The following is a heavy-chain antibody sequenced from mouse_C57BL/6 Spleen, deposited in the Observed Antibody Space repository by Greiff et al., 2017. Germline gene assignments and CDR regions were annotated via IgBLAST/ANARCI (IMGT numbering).Heavy chain of an antibody. CDR2: IHPNSGST. J-gene: IGHJ3*01. V-gene: IGHV1-64*01. CDR3: ACYGSSSWFAY. D-gene: IGHD1-1*01. CDR1: GYTFTSYW. Sequence: QVQLQQPGAELVKPGASVTLSCKASGYTFTSYWMHWVKQRPGQGLEWIGMIHPNSGSTNYNEKFKSKATVTVDKSSSTAYMRLSSLTSEASAVYYGACYGSSSWFAYWGQGTLVTVSA.